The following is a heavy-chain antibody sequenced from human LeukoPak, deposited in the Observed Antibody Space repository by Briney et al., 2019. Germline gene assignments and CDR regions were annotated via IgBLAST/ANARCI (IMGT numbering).Heavy chain of an antibody. V-gene: IGHV3-48*01. J-gene: IGHJ6*03. Sequence: PGGSLRLSCAASGFTFSSYSMNWVRQAPGKGLEWVSYISSSSSTIYYADSVKGRFTISRDNAKNSLYLQMNSLRAEDTAVYYCARDWKRKMDVWGKGTTVTV. D-gene: IGHD1-1*01. CDR2: ISSSSSTI. CDR3: ARDWKRKMDV. CDR1: GFTFSSYS.